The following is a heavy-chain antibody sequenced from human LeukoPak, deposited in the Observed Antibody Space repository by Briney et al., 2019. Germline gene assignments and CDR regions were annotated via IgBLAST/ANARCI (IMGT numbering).Heavy chain of an antibody. Sequence: GGSLRVSRAASGFTFSTYGMVWVRQAPGKGLEWVSYIGTATTTIYYADSVKDRFTISRDNAKNSLYLQMNSLRDEDTAVYYCARHDYGGNSGDYWGQGTLVTVSS. CDR1: GFTFSTYG. V-gene: IGHV3-48*02. D-gene: IGHD4-23*01. J-gene: IGHJ4*02. CDR3: ARHDYGGNSGDY. CDR2: IGTATTTI.